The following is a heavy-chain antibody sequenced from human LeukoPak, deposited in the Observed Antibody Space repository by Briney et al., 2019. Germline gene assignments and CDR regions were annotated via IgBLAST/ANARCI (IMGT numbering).Heavy chain of an antibody. Sequence: PGGSLRLSCAASGFTFSSYSMNWVRQAPGRGLEWVSSISSSSSYIYYADSLKGRFTISRDNAKNSLYLQMNSLRAEDTAVYYCAKIISGWSRGAFDIWGQGTMVTASS. CDR3: AKIISGWSRGAFDI. CDR1: GFTFSSYS. V-gene: IGHV3-21*01. J-gene: IGHJ3*02. CDR2: ISSSSSYI. D-gene: IGHD6-19*01.